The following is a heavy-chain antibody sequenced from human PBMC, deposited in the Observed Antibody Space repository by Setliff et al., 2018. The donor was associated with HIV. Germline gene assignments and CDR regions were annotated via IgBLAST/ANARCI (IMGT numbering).Heavy chain of an antibody. V-gene: IGHV3-23*01. CDR2: ISGDGDVI. D-gene: IGHD3-9*01. CDR3: TKDLTGPGAGWFDS. CDR1: GFTFRSYA. Sequence: PGGSLRLSCAASGFTFRSYATSWVRQAPGKGLQWLSSISGDGDVIYYADSVKGLFTVSRDFSRDTVYLQMNSLRVADTAIYYCTKDLTGPGAGWFDSWGQGTLVTVSS. J-gene: IGHJ5*01.